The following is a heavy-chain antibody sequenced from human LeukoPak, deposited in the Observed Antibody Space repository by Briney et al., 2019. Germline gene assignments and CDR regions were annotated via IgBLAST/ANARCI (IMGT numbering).Heavy chain of an antibody. CDR3: ARLDTVTGPPKFPLRGYMDV. V-gene: IGHV3-21*01. J-gene: IGHJ6*03. CDR1: GFTFSSYS. CDR2: ISSSSSYI. Sequence: GGSLRLSCAASGFTFSSYSMNWVRQAPGKGLEWVSSISSSSSYIYYADSVKGRFTISRDNAKNSLYLQMNSLRAEDTAVYYCARLDTVTGPPKFPLRGYMDVWGKGTTVTISS. D-gene: IGHD4-17*01.